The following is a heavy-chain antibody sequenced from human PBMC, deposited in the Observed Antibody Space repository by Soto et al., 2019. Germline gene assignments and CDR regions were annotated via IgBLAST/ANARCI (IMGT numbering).Heavy chain of an antibody. CDR1: GGSVSSGGWS. CDR2: IYYSGST. J-gene: IGHJ4*02. D-gene: IGHD2-15*01. Sequence: SETVSLTCAVSGGSVSSGGWSWSWIRQPPGKGLEWIGYIYYSGSTYYNPSLKSRVTISVDTSKNQFSLKLSSVTAADTAVYYCARGSVVAATLFDYWGQGTLVTVSS. CDR3: ARGSVVAATLFDY. V-gene: IGHV4-31*11.